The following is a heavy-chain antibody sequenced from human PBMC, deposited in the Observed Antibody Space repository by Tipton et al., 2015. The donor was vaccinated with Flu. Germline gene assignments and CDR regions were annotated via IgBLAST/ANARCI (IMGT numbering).Heavy chain of an antibody. V-gene: IGHV3-64*02. CDR1: GFSFSDYA. D-gene: IGHD7-27*01. CDR3: ARDGGVWGWGLYFDY. J-gene: IGHJ4*02. Sequence: GSLRLSCAAAGFSFSDYAMHWVRQAPGKGLEYVSAISDDGSITHYADSVKGRFTISRDNSKNTLYLQMGSLRAEDMAVYYCARDGGVWGWGLYFDYWGQGTLLTV. CDR2: ISDDGSIT.